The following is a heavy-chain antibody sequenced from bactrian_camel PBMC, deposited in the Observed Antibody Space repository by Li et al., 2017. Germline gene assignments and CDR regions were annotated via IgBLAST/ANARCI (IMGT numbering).Heavy chain of an antibody. J-gene: IGHJ4*01. V-gene: IGHV3S53*01. Sequence: HVQLVESGGGSVQAGGSLKLSCVRSGYRHSSYCMGWFRQAPGREREGVAAIDSDGSTSYADSVKGRFTISKDNAKNTLYLQMNSLKPEDTAMYYCAADPDPYYSDYDVLERLYNYWGQGTQVTVS. CDR2: IDSDGST. CDR3: AADPDPYYSDYDVLERLYNY. CDR1: GYRHSSYC. D-gene: IGHD4*01.